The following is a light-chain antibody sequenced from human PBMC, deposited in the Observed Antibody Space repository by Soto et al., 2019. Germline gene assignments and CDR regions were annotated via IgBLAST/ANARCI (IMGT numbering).Light chain of an antibody. V-gene: IGKV3-20*01. CDR2: GAS. Sequence: IVLTQSPGTLSLSPGDGATLSCRASQSLNSRSLAWYRQKPGQAPSLLIFGASSRPTGIPDRFSGSGSGTDFTLIISRLEPEDFAVYYCQQYGTSPFTFGPGTRVDL. J-gene: IGKJ3*01. CDR3: QQYGTSPFT. CDR1: QSLNSRS.